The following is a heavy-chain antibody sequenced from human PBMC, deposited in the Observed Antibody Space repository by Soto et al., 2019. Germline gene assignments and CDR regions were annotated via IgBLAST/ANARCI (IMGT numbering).Heavy chain of an antibody. Sequence: QAQLVQSGAEVKKPGASVKVSCKTSGYTFTAYYIHWVRQAPGQGLEWVGWLNPKTGDTKYAQKFQGRVTMTGDTSITTAYMELGRLTSDDTAVYYCARQLAYCGGDCYTEPIDYWGQGTLVTVSS. CDR1: GYTFTAYY. D-gene: IGHD2-21*02. V-gene: IGHV1-2*02. CDR3: ARQLAYCGGDCYTEPIDY. J-gene: IGHJ4*02. CDR2: LNPKTGDT.